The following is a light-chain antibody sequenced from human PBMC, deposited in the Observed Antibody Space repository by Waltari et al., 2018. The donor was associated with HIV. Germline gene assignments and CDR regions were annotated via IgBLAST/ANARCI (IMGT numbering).Light chain of an antibody. Sequence: QSALTQPASVSGSPGQSITISCTGSSSDVGTYNSVSWYQQHPVKAPKLIIYEVSNRPSGVSNRFSGSKSGSTASRTISGLQAEDEADYYCSSYTSGNAVLFGGGTKVTVL. CDR1: SSDVGTYNS. CDR3: SSYTSGNAVL. J-gene: IGLJ2*01. CDR2: EVS. V-gene: IGLV2-14*01.